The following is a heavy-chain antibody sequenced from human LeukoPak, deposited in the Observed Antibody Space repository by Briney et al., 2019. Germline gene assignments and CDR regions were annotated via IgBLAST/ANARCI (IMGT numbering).Heavy chain of an antibody. CDR2: IIPIFGTA. Sequence: SVKVSCKASGGTFSSYAISWVRQAPGQGLEWMGGIIPIFGTANYAQKFQGRVTITADKSTSTAYMELSSLRSEDTAAYYCARDPEIYCSGGSCIDYWGQGTLVTVSS. D-gene: IGHD2-15*01. CDR1: GGTFSSYA. V-gene: IGHV1-69*06. CDR3: ARDPEIYCSGGSCIDY. J-gene: IGHJ4*02.